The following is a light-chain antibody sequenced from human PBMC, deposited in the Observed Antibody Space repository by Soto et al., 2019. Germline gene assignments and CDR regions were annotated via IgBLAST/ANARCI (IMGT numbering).Light chain of an antibody. CDR3: QQYFSTPIT. CDR1: QSLLYTSNNKNH. CDR2: WAS. V-gene: IGKV4-1*01. Sequence: IVMTQSPDSLAVSLGERATIKCRSSQSLLYTSNNKNHLAWYQQKPGQSPKVLIYWASTRQTGVPERFSGSGSGTDFTLTISSLQADDVAIYYCQQYFSTPITFGQGTRLEIK. J-gene: IGKJ5*01.